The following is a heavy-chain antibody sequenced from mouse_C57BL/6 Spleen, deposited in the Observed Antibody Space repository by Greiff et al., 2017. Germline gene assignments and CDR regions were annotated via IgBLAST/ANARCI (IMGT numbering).Heavy chain of an antibody. D-gene: IGHD1-1*01. CDR2: IRNKANGYTT. CDR1: GFTFTDYY. Sequence: EVKLVESGGGLVQPGGSLSLSCAASGFTFTDYYMSWVRQPPGKALEWLGFIRNKANGYTTEYSASVKGRFTISRDNSQSILYLQMNALRAEDSATYYCARYKGTTVASYAMDYWGQGTSVTVSS. J-gene: IGHJ4*01. V-gene: IGHV7-3*01. CDR3: ARYKGTTVASYAMDY.